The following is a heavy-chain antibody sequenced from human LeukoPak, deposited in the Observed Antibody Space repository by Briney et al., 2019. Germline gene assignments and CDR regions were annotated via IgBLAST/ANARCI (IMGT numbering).Heavy chain of an antibody. Sequence: SETLSLTCAVYGGSFSGYYWSWIRQPPGKGLEWIGEINTSGSTNYNPPLKSRVPISVDTSKNQFSLKLSAVTAADTAVYYCARVVVGAKNFYYYYMDAWGKGTTVTVSS. J-gene: IGHJ6*03. D-gene: IGHD1-26*01. V-gene: IGHV4-34*01. CDR1: GGSFSGYY. CDR3: ARVVVGAKNFYYYYMDA. CDR2: INTSGST.